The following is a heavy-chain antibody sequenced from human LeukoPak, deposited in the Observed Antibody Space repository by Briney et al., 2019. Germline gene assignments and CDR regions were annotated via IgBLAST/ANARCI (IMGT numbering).Heavy chain of an antibody. Sequence: GGSLRLSCAASGFTFSSYSMNWVRQAPGKGLEWVSSISSSSSYIYYADSVKGRFTISRDNAKNSLYLQMNSLRAEDTAVYYCARVRRDGYKYFDYWGQGTLVTVSS. CDR2: ISSSSSYI. V-gene: IGHV3-21*01. CDR1: GFTFSSYS. D-gene: IGHD5-12*01. CDR3: ARVRRDGYKYFDY. J-gene: IGHJ4*02.